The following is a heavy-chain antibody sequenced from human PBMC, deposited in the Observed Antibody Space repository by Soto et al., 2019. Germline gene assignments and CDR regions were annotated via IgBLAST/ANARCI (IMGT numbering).Heavy chain of an antibody. CDR1: GYTFTSYG. D-gene: IGHD3-22*01. Sequence: QVQLVQSGAEVKKPGASVKDSCKASGYTFTSYGISWVRQAPGQGLEWMGWISAYNGNTNYAQKLQGRVTMTTDTSTSTAYMELRSLRSDDTAVYYCARDIFSPLYYDSYPLDYWGQGTLVTVSS. J-gene: IGHJ4*02. V-gene: IGHV1-18*04. CDR3: ARDIFSPLYYDSYPLDY. CDR2: ISAYNGNT.